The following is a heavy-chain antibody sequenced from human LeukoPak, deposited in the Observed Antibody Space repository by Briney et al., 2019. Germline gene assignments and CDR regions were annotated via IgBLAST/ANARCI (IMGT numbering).Heavy chain of an antibody. Sequence: ASVKVSCKASGYTFTGYYMHWVRQAPGQGLEWMGWINPNSGGTNYAQKLQGRVTMTTDTSTSTAYMELRSLRSDDTAVYYCARDSPSRAAAGTTPQLAYYYYYYMDVWGKGTTVTVSS. CDR2: INPNSGGT. CDR3: ARDSPSRAAAGTTPQLAYYYYYYMDV. J-gene: IGHJ6*03. CDR1: GYTFTGYY. D-gene: IGHD6-13*01. V-gene: IGHV1-2*02.